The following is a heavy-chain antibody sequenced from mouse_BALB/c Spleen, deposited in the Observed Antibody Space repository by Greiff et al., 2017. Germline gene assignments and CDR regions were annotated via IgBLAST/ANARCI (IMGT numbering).Heavy chain of an antibody. J-gene: IGHJ4*01. V-gene: IGHV1-80*01. CDR1: GYAFSSYW. CDR2: IYPGDGDT. D-gene: IGHD2-3*01. Sequence: LQQSGAELVRPGSSVKISCKASGYAFSSYWMNWVKQRPGQGLEWIGQIYPGDGDTNYNGKFKGKATLTADKSSSTAYMQLSSLTSEDSAVYFCARSGYDYAMDYWGQGTSVTVSS. CDR3: ARSGYDYAMDY.